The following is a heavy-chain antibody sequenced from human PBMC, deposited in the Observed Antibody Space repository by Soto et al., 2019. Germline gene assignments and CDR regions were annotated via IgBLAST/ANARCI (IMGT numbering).Heavy chain of an antibody. V-gene: IGHV4-31*03. Sequence: QVQLQESGPGLVKPSQILSLTCTVSGGSISSGGYYWSWIRQHPGKGLEWIGYIYYSGNTYYNPSLKSRVTISVDTSKNQFSLKLSSVTAADTAVYYCAREWRDYYFDYWGQGTLVTVSS. CDR2: IYYSGNT. CDR3: AREWRDYYFDY. J-gene: IGHJ4*02. CDR1: GGSISSGGYY.